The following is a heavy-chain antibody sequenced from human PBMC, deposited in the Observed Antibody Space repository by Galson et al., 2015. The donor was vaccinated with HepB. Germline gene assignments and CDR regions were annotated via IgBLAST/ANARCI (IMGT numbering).Heavy chain of an antibody. Sequence: SLRLSCAVSGFTLSSSGMHWVRQAPGKGLEWVAVIKYDGNNKYYADSVKGRFTISRDSSKNTLYLQMNSLRGEDTAVYCCVRDLGRVTAIPFHWGQGTLVTVSS. CDR2: IKYDGNNK. J-gene: IGHJ4*02. CDR3: VRDLGRVTAIPFH. D-gene: IGHD2-21*02. V-gene: IGHV3-33*01. CDR1: GFTLSSSG.